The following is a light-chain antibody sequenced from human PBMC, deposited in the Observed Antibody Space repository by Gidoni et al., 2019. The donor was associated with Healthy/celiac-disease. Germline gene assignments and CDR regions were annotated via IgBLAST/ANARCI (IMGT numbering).Light chain of an antibody. Sequence: YELTQPPSVYVSPGQTASITCSGDKLGDKYACWYQQKPGQSPVLVIYQDSKRPSGIPERFSGSNSGNTATLTISGTQAMDEADYYCQAWDSSTVVFGGGTKLTVL. J-gene: IGLJ2*01. CDR2: QDS. V-gene: IGLV3-1*01. CDR1: KLGDKY. CDR3: QAWDSSTVV.